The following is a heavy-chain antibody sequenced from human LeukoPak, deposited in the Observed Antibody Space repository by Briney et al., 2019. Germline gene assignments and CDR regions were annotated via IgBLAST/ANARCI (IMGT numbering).Heavy chain of an antibody. D-gene: IGHD3-22*01. Sequence: GGSLRLSCAASGFTVRSSYMSWVRQAPGKGLEWVSVIYSGGSPDYADSAKGRFTISTDNSKNTLYLQMNSLRVEDTAVYYCARDGADNSGYYFGSLWGQGTVVTVSS. V-gene: IGHV3-53*01. CDR2: IYSGGSP. CDR1: GFTVRSSY. J-gene: IGHJ3*01. CDR3: ARDGADNSGYYFGSL.